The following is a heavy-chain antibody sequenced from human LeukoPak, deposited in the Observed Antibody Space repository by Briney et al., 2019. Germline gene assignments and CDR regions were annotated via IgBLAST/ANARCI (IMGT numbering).Heavy chain of an antibody. CDR1: GFTFSSYS. J-gene: IGHJ4*02. CDR2: ITSRSYI. CDR3: ARLYKDGDGFDY. Sequence: PGGSLRLSCAASGFTFSSYSMNWVRQAPGKGLEWVSSITSRSYIYYADSVKGRFTISRDNAKNSLYLQMNSLRAEDTAVYYCARLYKDGDGFDYWGQGTLVTVSS. D-gene: IGHD4-17*01. V-gene: IGHV3-21*01.